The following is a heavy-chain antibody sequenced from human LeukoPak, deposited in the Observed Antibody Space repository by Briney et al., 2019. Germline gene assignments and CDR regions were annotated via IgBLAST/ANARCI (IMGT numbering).Heavy chain of an antibody. V-gene: IGHV3-23*01. CDR3: AKNHALLWFGEETGY. CDR2: ISGSGGST. J-gene: IGHJ4*02. CDR1: GFTFSSYG. D-gene: IGHD3-10*01. Sequence: GGTLRLSCAASGFTFSSYGMTWVRQAPGKGLEWVSAISGSGGSTYYADSVKGRFTISRDNSKNTLYLQMNSLRAEDTAVYYCAKNHALLWFGEETGYWGQGTLVTVSS.